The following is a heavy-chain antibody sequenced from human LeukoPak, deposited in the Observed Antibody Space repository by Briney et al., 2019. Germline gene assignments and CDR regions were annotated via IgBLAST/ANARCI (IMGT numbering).Heavy chain of an antibody. CDR3: ARSPGLLWFGESYDY. Sequence: ASVKVSCKASGYTFTSYGISWVRQAPGQGLEWMGWISAYNGNTNYAQKLQGRVTMTTDTSTSTAYMELRSLRSDDTAVYYCARSPGLLWFGESYDYWGQGTLVTVSS. CDR1: GYTFTSYG. D-gene: IGHD3-10*01. J-gene: IGHJ4*02. CDR2: ISAYNGNT. V-gene: IGHV1-18*01.